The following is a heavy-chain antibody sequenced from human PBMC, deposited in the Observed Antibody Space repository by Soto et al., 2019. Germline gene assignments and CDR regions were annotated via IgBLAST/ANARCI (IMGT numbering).Heavy chain of an antibody. CDR1: GGTFINYA. Sequence: QVQLVQSGTEVKKPGSSVKVSCKASGGTFINYAFSWLRQAPGQGLEWMGVIIPMFGSANYAQRFQGRVTIAADEYTRTVYMERGSLRSEDTAVFYCASTYYYDTRDYRGSSYYYFAMDVWGQGTTVTVSS. D-gene: IGHD3-22*01. V-gene: IGHV1-69*01. CDR3: ASTYYYDTRDYRGSSYYYFAMDV. J-gene: IGHJ6*02. CDR2: IIPMFGSA.